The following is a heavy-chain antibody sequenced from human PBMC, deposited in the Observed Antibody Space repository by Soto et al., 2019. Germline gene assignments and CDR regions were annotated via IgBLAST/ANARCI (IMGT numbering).Heavy chain of an antibody. CDR3: ARDKATVTKFGYYYYGMDV. V-gene: IGHV4-59*01. CDR1: GGSISSYY. CDR2: IYYSGST. D-gene: IGHD4-17*01. Sequence: QVQLQESGPGLVKPSETLSLTCTVSGGSISSYYWSWIRQPPGKGLEWIGYIYYSGSTNYNPSLKSRVTLSVDTSKNQFSLKLSSVTAADTAVYYCARDKATVTKFGYYYYGMDVWGQGTTVTVSS. J-gene: IGHJ6*02.